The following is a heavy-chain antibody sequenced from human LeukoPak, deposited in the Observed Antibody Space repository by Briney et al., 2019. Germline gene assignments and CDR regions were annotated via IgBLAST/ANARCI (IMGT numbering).Heavy chain of an antibody. Sequence: GVSLRLSCAASGFTFSSYWMSWVRQAPGKGLEWVANIKQDGSEKYYVDSVKGRFTISRDNAKNSLYLQMNSLRAEDTAVYYCARAGDYYYDSSGYYPTRYYFDYWGQGTLVTVSS. J-gene: IGHJ4*02. CDR3: ARAGDYYYDSSGYYPTRYYFDY. CDR1: GFTFSSYW. CDR2: IKQDGSEK. D-gene: IGHD3-22*01. V-gene: IGHV3-7*01.